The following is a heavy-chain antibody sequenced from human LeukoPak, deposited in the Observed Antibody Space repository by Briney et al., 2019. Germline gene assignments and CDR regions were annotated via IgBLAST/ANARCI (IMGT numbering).Heavy chain of an antibody. Sequence: GGSLRVSCAASGFTLSSYDMHWVHQAIGKGLEWVSGIGSAGDTYYPVSVKGRFTISREKAKNSLDLQMNCLRAGDTAVYYCARGYCSGGNCYAYYYGMDVWGQGTTVTVSS. CDR3: ARGYCSGGNCYAYYYGMDV. J-gene: IGHJ6*02. V-gene: IGHV3-13*01. CDR2: IGSAGDT. D-gene: IGHD2-15*01. CDR1: GFTLSSYD.